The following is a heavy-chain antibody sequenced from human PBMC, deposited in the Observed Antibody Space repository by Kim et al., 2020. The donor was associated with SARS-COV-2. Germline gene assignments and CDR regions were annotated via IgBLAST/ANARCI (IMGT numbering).Heavy chain of an antibody. V-gene: IGHV4-4*02. D-gene: IGHD3-9*01. J-gene: IGHJ5*02. CDR3: ARARYYDILTGYYLSRVWFDP. CDR1: GGSISSSNW. Sequence: SETLSLTCAVSGGSISSSNWWSWVRQPPGKVLEWIGEIYHSGSTHYNPSLKSRVTISVDKSKNQFSLKLSSVTAADTAVDYCARARYYDILTGYYLSRVWFDPWGQGTLVPVSS. CDR2: IYHSGST.